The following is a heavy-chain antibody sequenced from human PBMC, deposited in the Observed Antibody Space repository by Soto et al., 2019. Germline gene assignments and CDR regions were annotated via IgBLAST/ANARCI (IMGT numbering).Heavy chain of an antibody. CDR3: ARGATYYYDSSGYYLDAFDI. D-gene: IGHD3-22*01. CDR1: AGPLTTYF. V-gene: IGHV4-59*01. Sequence: SETLSLTCNVSAGPLTTYFWSWIRQPPGKGLEWIGYVSYFGTTNYNPSLQSRLTISLDTSKNQFSLKLSSVTAADTAVYYCARGATYYYDSSGYYLDAFDIWGQGTMVT. CDR2: VSYFGTT. J-gene: IGHJ3*02.